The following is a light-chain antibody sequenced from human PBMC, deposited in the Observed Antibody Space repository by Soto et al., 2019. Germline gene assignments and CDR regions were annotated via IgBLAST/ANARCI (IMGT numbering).Light chain of an antibody. CDR1: SSDVGGYNY. V-gene: IGLV2-14*01. Sequence: QSVLTQPASVSGSPGQSITISCTGTSSDVGGYNYVSWYQQHPGKAPKLMIFEVSNRPSGVSNRFSGSKSCNTASLTISGLQAEDEADYYCSSYTSSSTQVFVTGTKLTVL. CDR2: EVS. CDR3: SSYTSSSTQV. J-gene: IGLJ1*01.